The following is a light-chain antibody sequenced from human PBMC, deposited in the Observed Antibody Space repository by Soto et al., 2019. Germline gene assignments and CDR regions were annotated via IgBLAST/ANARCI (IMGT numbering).Light chain of an antibody. J-gene: IGKJ2*01. V-gene: IGKV3-20*01. CDR2: GAS. CDR3: QQYGSSPYT. Sequence: EIVLTQSPGTLSLSPGERATLSCRASQSVISNYLAWYQQKPGQPPRLLIYGASSRATGIPDRFSGSGSGTDFTLTISRLEPEDFAVYYCQQYGSSPYTFGQGTKLEIK. CDR1: QSVISNY.